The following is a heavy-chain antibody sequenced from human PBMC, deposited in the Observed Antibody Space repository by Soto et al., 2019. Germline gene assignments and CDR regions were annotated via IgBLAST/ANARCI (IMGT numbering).Heavy chain of an antibody. Sequence: QVQLQESGPGLVKPSQTLSLTCTVSGGSISSGGYYWSWIRQHPGKGLEWIGYIYYSGSTYYNPSLKSRVTISVDTSKYQFSLKLSSVTAAYTAVYYCARGSYCSSTSCLSPTENWFDPWGQGTLVTVSS. J-gene: IGHJ5*02. CDR3: ARGSYCSSTSCLSPTENWFDP. CDR1: GGSISSGGYY. V-gene: IGHV4-31*03. D-gene: IGHD2-2*01. CDR2: IYYSGST.